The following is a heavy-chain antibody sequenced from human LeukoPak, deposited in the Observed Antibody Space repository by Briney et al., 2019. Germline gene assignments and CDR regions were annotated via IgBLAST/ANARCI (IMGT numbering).Heavy chain of an antibody. Sequence: PSETLSLTCTVSGGSISSYYWSWIRQPPGKGLEWIGYIYYSGNTNYNPSLNSRVTISVDTSKNQFSLKLSSVTAADTAVYYCARVHAYYDILTGYYNDLSQAYYFDYWGQGTLVTVSS. CDR1: GGSISSYY. CDR2: IYYSGNT. J-gene: IGHJ4*02. D-gene: IGHD3-9*01. V-gene: IGHV4-59*01. CDR3: ARVHAYYDILTGYYNDLSQAYYFDY.